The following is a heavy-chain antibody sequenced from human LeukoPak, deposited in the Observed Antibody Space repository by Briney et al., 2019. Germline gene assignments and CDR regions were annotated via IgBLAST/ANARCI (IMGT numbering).Heavy chain of an antibody. CDR1: GFTFSSYW. D-gene: IGHD6-13*01. J-gene: IGHJ4*02. CDR3: ARIAIAYYFDY. CDR2: IKQDGSEK. V-gene: IGHV3-7*01. Sequence: GGSLRLSCAASGFTFSSYWMSWVRQAPGKGLEWVANIKQDGSEKYYVDSVKGRFTISRDNAKNSLYLQMNSLRAEDTAVYCCARIAIAYYFDYWGQGTLVTVSS.